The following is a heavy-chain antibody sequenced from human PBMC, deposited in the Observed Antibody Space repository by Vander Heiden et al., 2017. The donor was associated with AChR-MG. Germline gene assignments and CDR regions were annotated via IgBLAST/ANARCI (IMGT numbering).Heavy chain of an antibody. CDR3: ARGDLYYDILTGYSYYYYGMDV. D-gene: IGHD3-9*01. CDR1: GGTFSSYA. J-gene: IGHJ6*02. V-gene: IGHV1-69*06. CDR2: IIPIFGTA. Sequence: QVQLVQSGAEVKKPGSSVKVSCKASGGTFSSYAISWVRQAPGHGLEWMGGIIPIFGTANYAQKFQGRVTITADKSTSTAYMELSSLRSEDTAVYYCARGDLYYDILTGYSYYYYGMDVWGQGTTVTVSS.